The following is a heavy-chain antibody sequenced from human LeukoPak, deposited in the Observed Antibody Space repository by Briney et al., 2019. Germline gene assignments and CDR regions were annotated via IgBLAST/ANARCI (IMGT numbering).Heavy chain of an antibody. Sequence: GGSLRLSCAASGFTFSSYGMHWVRQAPGKGLEWVAFIRYDGSNKYYADSVKGRFTISRDNSKNTLYLQMNSLRAEDTAVYYCAKGHDYGDYTYFDYWGQGTLVTVSS. V-gene: IGHV3-30*02. CDR3: AKGHDYGDYTYFDY. CDR1: GFTFSSYG. D-gene: IGHD4-17*01. CDR2: IRYDGSNK. J-gene: IGHJ4*02.